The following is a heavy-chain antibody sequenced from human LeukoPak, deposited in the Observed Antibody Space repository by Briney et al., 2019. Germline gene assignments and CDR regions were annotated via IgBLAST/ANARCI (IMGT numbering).Heavy chain of an antibody. CDR3: AKPFYSGYDSHFDY. Sequence: GGSLRLSCTASGFTFTNYWMSWVRQAPGKGLEWVSAISGSGDGTYSADSVKGRFTISRDNSKNTLYLQMNSLRAEDTAVYYCAKPFYSGYDSHFDYWGQGTLVTVSS. D-gene: IGHD5-12*01. V-gene: IGHV3-23*01. CDR2: ISGSGDGT. J-gene: IGHJ4*02. CDR1: GFTFTNYW.